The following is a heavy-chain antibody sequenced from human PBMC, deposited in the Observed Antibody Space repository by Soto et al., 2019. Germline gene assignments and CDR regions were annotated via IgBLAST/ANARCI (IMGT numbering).Heavy chain of an antibody. Sequence: QLQLQESGPGLVKPSETLSLTCTVSGGSISSSSYYWGWIRQPPGKGLEWIGSIYYSGSTYYNPSLKSRLTISVDTSKNQCSLKLSSVTAADTAVYYCARHVSEHPPPTVTTFYDYWGQGTLVTVSS. D-gene: IGHD4-17*01. CDR1: GGSISSSSYY. V-gene: IGHV4-39*01. CDR2: IYYSGST. CDR3: ARHVSEHPPPTVTTFYDY. J-gene: IGHJ4*02.